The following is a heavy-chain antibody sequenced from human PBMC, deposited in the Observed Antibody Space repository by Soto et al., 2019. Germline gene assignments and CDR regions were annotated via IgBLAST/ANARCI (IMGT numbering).Heavy chain of an antibody. J-gene: IGHJ4*02. CDR3: ARSSGSYFAAFYDT. V-gene: IGHV3-33*01. Sequence: QAQLEESGGGVVQPGTSLRLSCSASSFSFSSSGMHWVRQPPGKGLEWVAAILDDGGNKYYADSVRGRFTISRDNSKNTLFLQMNSLRAEDTALYYCARSSGSYFAAFYDTWGQGTLVSVSS. CDR1: SFSFSSSG. D-gene: IGHD1-26*01. CDR2: ILDDGGNK.